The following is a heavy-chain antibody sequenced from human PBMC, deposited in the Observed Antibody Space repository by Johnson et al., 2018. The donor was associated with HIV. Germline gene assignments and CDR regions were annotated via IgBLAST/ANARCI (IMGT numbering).Heavy chain of an antibody. D-gene: IGHD6-6*01. CDR2: IRYDGSNQ. CDR3: ARDILEYSSSVPDAFDI. V-gene: IGHV3-30*02. J-gene: IGHJ3*02. Sequence: VQLVESGGGVVRPGGSLRLSCAASGFTFDDYGMSWVRQAPGKGLEWVAFIRYDGSNQYYADSVKGRFTISRDNSKNTLYLQMNSLRAEDTAVYYCARDILEYSSSVPDAFDIWGQGTMVTVSS. CDR1: GFTFDDYG.